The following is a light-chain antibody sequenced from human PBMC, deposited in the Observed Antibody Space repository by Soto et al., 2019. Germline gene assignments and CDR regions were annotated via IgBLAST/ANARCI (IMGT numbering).Light chain of an antibody. Sequence: QSVLTQPPSVSGSPGQSVTISCTGTSSDVGAYNHVSWYQQHPGKAPKLMIYDVSKRPSGVPDRFSGSKSGNTASLTISGLQAEDEADYYCCSHAGSSVVFGTGTKLTVL. V-gene: IGLV2-11*01. CDR1: SSDVGAYNH. CDR3: CSHAGSSVV. CDR2: DVS. J-gene: IGLJ1*01.